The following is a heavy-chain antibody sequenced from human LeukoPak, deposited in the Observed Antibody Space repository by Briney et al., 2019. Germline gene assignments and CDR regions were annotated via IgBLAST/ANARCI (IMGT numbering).Heavy chain of an antibody. V-gene: IGHV1-18*01. Sequence: ASVKVSCKASGYSFATYGISWVRQAPGQGLEWIGWVNVYNGNTNYAQKIKGRVTMTTDTSTTTAYMELRSLRSDDTALYYCARSLQGDHFDFWGQGTMVTVSS. CDR1: GYSFATYG. J-gene: IGHJ3*01. CDR3: ARSLQGDHFDF. D-gene: IGHD2-21*01. CDR2: VNVYNGNT.